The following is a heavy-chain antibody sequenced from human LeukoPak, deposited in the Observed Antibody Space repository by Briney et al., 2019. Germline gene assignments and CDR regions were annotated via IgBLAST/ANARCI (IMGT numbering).Heavy chain of an antibody. CDR1: GFTFCSFG. CDR2: IRYDGSNK. Sequence: GGSLRLSCGASGFTFCSFGMLWVRGAPGEGVEWVGGIRYDGSNKFYADSVKGRFTISRDNSKNTLYLQMNSLRAEDTAVYFCAKDPAKYYGYFDYWGQGTLVTVSS. J-gene: IGHJ4*02. D-gene: IGHD4-17*01. V-gene: IGHV3-33*06. CDR3: AKDPAKYYGYFDY.